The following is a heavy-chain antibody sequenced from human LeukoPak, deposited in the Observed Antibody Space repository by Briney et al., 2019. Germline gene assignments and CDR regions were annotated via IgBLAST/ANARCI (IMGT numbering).Heavy chain of an antibody. CDR3: ARRGVVIRVILVGFHKEAYYFDS. V-gene: IGHV3-23*01. CDR1: GITLSNYG. J-gene: IGHJ4*02. D-gene: IGHD3-22*01. CDR2: ISDSGGST. Sequence: GGSLRLSCAVSGITLSNYGMTWVRQAPGKGLEWVAGISDSGGSTNYADYVKGRFTISRDNPKNTPYLQMNSLRAEDTAVYFCARRGVVIRVILVGFHKEAYYFDSWGQGALVTVSS.